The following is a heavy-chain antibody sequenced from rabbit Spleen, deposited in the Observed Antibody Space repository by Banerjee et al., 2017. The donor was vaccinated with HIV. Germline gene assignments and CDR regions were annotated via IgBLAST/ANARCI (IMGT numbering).Heavy chain of an antibody. CDR2: INAATAKP. Sequence: EQLEESGGGLVKPEGSLTITCTASGFSFGDRDVMCWVRQAPGKGLEWIACINAATAKPVYATWAKGRFTISRTSSTTVTLRMTSLTAADTATYFCARDLASVVGWNFNLWGPGTLVTVS. J-gene: IGHJ4*01. CDR3: ARDLASVVGWNFNL. CDR1: GFSFGDRDV. V-gene: IGHV1S45*01. D-gene: IGHD3-1*01.